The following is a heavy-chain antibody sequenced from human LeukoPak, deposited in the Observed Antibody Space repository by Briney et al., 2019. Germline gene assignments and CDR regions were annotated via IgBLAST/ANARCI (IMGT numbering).Heavy chain of an antibody. J-gene: IGHJ6*04. CDR1: VFPFSSYE. CDR3: AELGITMIGGV. D-gene: IGHD3-10*02. V-gene: IGHV3-48*03. Sequence: GGSLRLSCAASVFPFSSYEKNWVRQAPGKGLEWVSYISSSGSTIYYADSVKGRFTISRDNAKNSLYLQMNGLRAEDRAVYYWAELGITMIGGVWGKGTTVTISS. CDR2: ISSSGSTI.